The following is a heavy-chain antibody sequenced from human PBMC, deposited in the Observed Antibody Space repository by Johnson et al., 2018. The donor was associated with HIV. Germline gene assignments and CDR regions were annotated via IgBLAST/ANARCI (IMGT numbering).Heavy chain of an antibody. CDR1: GFTFDDYG. J-gene: IGHJ3*02. CDR2: INWNGGST. CDR3: AKTLGYDSSGYHDGFDI. V-gene: IGHV3-20*04. Sequence: EVQLVESGGGVVRPGGSLRLSCAASGFTFDDYGMSWVRQAPGKGLEWVSGINWNGGSTGYADSVKGRFTISSDNAKNSLYLQMNSLRAEDTALYYCAKTLGYDSSGYHDGFDIWGQGTLVTVSS. D-gene: IGHD3-22*01.